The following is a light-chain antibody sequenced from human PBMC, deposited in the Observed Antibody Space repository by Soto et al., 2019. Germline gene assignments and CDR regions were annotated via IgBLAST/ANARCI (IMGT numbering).Light chain of an antibody. J-gene: IGLJ3*02. CDR1: SSDVGAYNY. V-gene: IGLV2-8*01. CDR3: SSFASSNTWV. CDR2: XVT. Sequence: QYALTQPPSASGSPGQSVTISCTGTSSDVGAYNYVSWYQQHAGKAPKLVIYXVTKRPSGVPDXFSGSKSANTASLTVSGLQXEXEXXYYCSSFASSNTWVFGGGTKLTVL.